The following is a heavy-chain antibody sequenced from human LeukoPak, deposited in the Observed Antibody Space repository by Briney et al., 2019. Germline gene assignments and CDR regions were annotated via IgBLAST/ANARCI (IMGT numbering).Heavy chain of an antibody. J-gene: IGHJ4*02. CDR1: GASISSGGYY. Sequence: SETLSLTCTVSGASISSGGYYWTWIRQHPGKGLEWIGYIYYSGSTYNPSLKSRVTISVDTSKNQFSLKLSSVTAADTAVYYCATRSSWYGPFWYWGQGTLVIVSS. CDR3: ATRSSWYGPFWY. V-gene: IGHV4-31*03. D-gene: IGHD6-13*01. CDR2: IYYSGST.